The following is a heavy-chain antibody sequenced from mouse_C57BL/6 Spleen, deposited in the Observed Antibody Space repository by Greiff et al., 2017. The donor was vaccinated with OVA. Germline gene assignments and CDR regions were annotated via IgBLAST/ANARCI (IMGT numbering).Heavy chain of an antibody. J-gene: IGHJ1*03. CDR3: ARDGSSYRWYFDV. Sequence: QVQLQQSGPELVKPGASVKISCKASGYAFSSSWMNWVKQRPGKGLEWIGRIYPGDGDTNYNGKFKGKATLTADKSSSTAYMQLSSLTSEDSAVYFCARDGSSYRWYFDVWGTGTTVTVSS. D-gene: IGHD1-1*01. V-gene: IGHV1-82*01. CDR1: GYAFSSSW. CDR2: IYPGDGDT.